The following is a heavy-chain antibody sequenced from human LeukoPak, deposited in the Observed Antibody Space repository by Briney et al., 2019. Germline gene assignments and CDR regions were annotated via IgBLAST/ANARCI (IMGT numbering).Heavy chain of an antibody. Sequence: PGGSLGLSCVASGFTVSSNYMSWVRQAPGKGLEWVSVIYSGGSTYYADSVKGRFTISRDISKNTLYLQMNSLRAEDTAVYYCARMGVRDIGDYWGQGTLVTVSS. CDR1: GFTVSSNY. D-gene: IGHD2-15*01. CDR2: IYSGGST. J-gene: IGHJ4*02. CDR3: ARMGVRDIGDY. V-gene: IGHV3-53*01.